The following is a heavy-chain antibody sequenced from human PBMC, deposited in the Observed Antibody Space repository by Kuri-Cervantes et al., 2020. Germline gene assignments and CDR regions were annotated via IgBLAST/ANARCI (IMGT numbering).Heavy chain of an antibody. J-gene: IGHJ2*01. CDR1: GFTFSSSA. D-gene: IGHD5/OR15-5a*01. V-gene: IGHV3-23*01. CDR2: VSVNGDTT. Sequence: GGSLRLSCTASGFTFSSSALSWVRQAPGKGLEWVSAVSVNGDTTYYADSVKGRFTISRDNSKNTLYLQMNSLRAEDTAVYYCARDQGLGSTVYWYFDLWGRGTLVTVSS. CDR3: ARDQGLGSTVYWYFDL.